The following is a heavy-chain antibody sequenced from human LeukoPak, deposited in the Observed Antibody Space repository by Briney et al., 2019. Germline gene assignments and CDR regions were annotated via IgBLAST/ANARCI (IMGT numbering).Heavy chain of an antibody. CDR2: IIPIFGTA. CDR1: GGTFSSYA. J-gene: IGHJ6*02. CDR3: ARSPVGYSYGYGWADSYYYYGMDV. V-gene: IGHV1-69*13. Sequence: ASVKVSCKASGGTFSSYAISWVRQAPGQGLEWTGGIIPIFGTANYAQKFQGRVTITADESTSTAYMELSSLRSEDTAVYYCARSPVGYSYGYGWADSYYYYGMDVWGQGTTVTVSS. D-gene: IGHD5-18*01.